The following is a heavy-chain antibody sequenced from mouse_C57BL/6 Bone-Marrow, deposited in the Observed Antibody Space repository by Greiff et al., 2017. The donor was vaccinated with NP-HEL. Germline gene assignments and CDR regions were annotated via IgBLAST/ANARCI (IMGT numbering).Heavy chain of an antibody. CDR1: GFNIKDYY. D-gene: IGHD1-1*01. Sequence: VQLQQSGAELVRPGASVKLSCTASGFNIKDYYMHWVKQRPEQGLEWIGRIDPEDGDTEYAPKFQGKATMTADTSSNTAYLQLSGLTSEDTAVYYCTSYYGSSYWWYFDVWGTGTTVTVSS. CDR2: IDPEDGDT. V-gene: IGHV14-1*01. CDR3: TSYYGSSYWWYFDV. J-gene: IGHJ1*03.